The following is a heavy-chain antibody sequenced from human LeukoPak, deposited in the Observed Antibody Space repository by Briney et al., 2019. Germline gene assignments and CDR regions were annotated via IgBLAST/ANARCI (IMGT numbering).Heavy chain of an antibody. CDR2: ISHDGSNK. J-gene: IGHJ4*02. Sequence: GGSLRLSCAASGYTFSSYDIHWVRQAPGKGLEWVSVISHDGSNKYYADSVKGRFTIYRDNSKNTAYLQMNSPRPEDTALYYCARGGILFDFWGQGTLVTVSS. CDR3: ARGGILFDF. CDR1: GYTFSSYD. V-gene: IGHV3-30*01.